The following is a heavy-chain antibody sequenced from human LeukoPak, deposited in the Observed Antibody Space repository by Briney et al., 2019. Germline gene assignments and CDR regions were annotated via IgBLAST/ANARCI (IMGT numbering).Heavy chain of an antibody. J-gene: IGHJ4*02. CDR3: ARRGWVEGSGSLPYHFDY. Sequence: GGSLRLSCAASGFTFSSYAMSWVRQAPGKGLEWVSAITGSGDSTYYADSVKGRFTISRDNSKNTLYLQMNSLRAEDTAVYYCARRGWVEGSGSLPYHFDYWGQGTLVTVSS. CDR2: ITGSGDST. CDR1: GFTFSSYA. V-gene: IGHV3-23*01. D-gene: IGHD3-10*01.